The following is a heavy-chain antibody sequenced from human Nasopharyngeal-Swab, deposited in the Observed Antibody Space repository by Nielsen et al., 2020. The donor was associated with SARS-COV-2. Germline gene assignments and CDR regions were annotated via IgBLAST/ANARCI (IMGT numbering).Heavy chain of an antibody. V-gene: IGHV3-15*01. CDR1: GFTFSNAW. Sequence: GESLKISCAASGFTFSNAWMSWVRQAPGKGLEWVGRIKSKTDGGTTDYAAPVKGRFTISRDDSKNTPYLQMNSLKTEDTAVYYCTTDDVMITFGGVIVMDYWGQGTLVTVSS. D-gene: IGHD3-16*02. CDR3: TTDDVMITFGGVIVMDY. J-gene: IGHJ4*02. CDR2: IKSKTDGGTT.